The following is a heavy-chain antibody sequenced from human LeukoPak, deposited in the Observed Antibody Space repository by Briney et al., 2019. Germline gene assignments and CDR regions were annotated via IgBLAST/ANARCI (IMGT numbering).Heavy chain of an antibody. D-gene: IGHD3-16*02. J-gene: IGHJ4*02. CDR3: ARESSRGPSTYFDY. CDR1: GSTFSDYY. V-gene: IGHV3-11*01. Sequence: GGSLRLSCAASGSTFSDYYMSWIRQAPGKGLEWVSYISSSGSTIYYADSVKGRFTISRDNAKNSLYLQMNSLRAEDTAVYYCARESSRGPSTYFDYWGQGTLVTVSS. CDR2: ISSSGSTI.